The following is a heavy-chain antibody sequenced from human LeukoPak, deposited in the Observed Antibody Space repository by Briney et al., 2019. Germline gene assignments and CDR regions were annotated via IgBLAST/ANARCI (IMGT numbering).Heavy chain of an antibody. D-gene: IGHD3-9*01. CDR2: INHSGST. V-gene: IGHV4-34*01. CDR3: ERARYFDWLLYYYYGMDV. J-gene: IGHJ6*02. Sequence: SETLSLTCAVYGGSFSGYYWSWIRQPPGKGLEWIGEINHSGSTNYNPSLKSRVTISVDTSKNQFSLKLSSVTAADTAVYYCERARYFDWLLYYYYGMDVWGQGTTVTVSS. CDR1: GGSFSGYY.